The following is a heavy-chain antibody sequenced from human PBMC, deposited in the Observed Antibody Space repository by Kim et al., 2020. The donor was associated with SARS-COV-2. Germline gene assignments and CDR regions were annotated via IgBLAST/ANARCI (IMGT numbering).Heavy chain of an antibody. J-gene: IGHJ4*02. Sequence: GGSLRLSCAGSGFTFSDYAMHWVRQAPGKGLEWVSGISRNSVNIVYAESVKGRFTISRDKAKNSLYLQMNSLRAEDTALYYCARDRGSGTADSLDYWGQGALGSVSS. D-gene: IGHD1-26*01. CDR1: GFTFSDYA. CDR2: ISRNSVNI. V-gene: IGHV3-9*01. CDR3: ARDRGSGTADSLDY.